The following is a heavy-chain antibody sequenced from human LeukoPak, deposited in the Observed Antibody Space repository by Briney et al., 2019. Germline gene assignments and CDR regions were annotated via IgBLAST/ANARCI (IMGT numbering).Heavy chain of an antibody. CDR1: GGSISSYY. D-gene: IGHD3-22*01. CDR2: IYYSGST. CDR3: ARDRYYGSSGYSYFQH. Sequence: PSETLSLTCTVSGGSISSYYWSWIRQPPGKGLEWIGYIYYSGSTNYNPSLKSRVTISVDTSKNQFSLKLSSVTAADTAVYYCARDRYYGSSGYSYFQHWGQGTLVTVSS. J-gene: IGHJ1*01. V-gene: IGHV4-59*12.